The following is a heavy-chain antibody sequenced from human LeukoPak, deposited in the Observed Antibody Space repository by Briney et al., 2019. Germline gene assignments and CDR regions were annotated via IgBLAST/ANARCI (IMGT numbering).Heavy chain of an antibody. J-gene: IGHJ1*01. V-gene: IGHV3-21*01. Sequence: GGSLRLSCAASGITFSNYWIHWVRQAPGKGLVWVSSISSSSSYIYYADSVKGRFTISRDNAKNSLYLQMNSLRAEDTAVYYCARGEARQWLAYFQHWGQGTLVTVSS. D-gene: IGHD6-19*01. CDR2: ISSSSSYI. CDR3: ARGEARQWLAYFQH. CDR1: GITFSNYW.